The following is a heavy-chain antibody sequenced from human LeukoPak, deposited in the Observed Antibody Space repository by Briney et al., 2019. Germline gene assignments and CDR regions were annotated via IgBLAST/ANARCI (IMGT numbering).Heavy chain of an antibody. CDR2: INHSGST. J-gene: IGHJ3*02. V-gene: IGHV4-34*01. CDR3: ARASVGGDAFDI. D-gene: IGHD3-16*01. Sequence: SSETLSLTCAVYGGSFSGYYWSWIRQPPGKGLEWIGEINHSGSTNYNPSLKSRVTISVDTSKNQFSLKLSSVTAADTAVYYCARASVGGDAFDIWGQGTMVTVSS. CDR1: GGSFSGYY.